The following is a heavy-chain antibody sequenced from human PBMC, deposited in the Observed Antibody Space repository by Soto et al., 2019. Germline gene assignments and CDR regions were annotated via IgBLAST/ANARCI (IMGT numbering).Heavy chain of an antibody. V-gene: IGHV1-69*02. CDR1: GDTFNSYS. D-gene: IGHD3-10*01. Sequence: QVQLVQSGAEVKRPGSSVKVSSKASGDTFNSYSINWVRQAPGLGLEWMGRVNPIVSMSNYAQKFQGRVTMTADKSTSTAYMELSSLRSEDTDIYYCASSYGSGYRAVDYWGQGALVTVSS. CDR2: VNPIVSMS. J-gene: IGHJ4*02. CDR3: ASSYGSGYRAVDY.